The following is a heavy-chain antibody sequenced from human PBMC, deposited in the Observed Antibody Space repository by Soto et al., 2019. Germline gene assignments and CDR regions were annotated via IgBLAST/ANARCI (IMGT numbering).Heavy chain of an antibody. CDR2: MNPNSGDT. D-gene: IGHD4-17*01. V-gene: IGHV1-8*01. J-gene: IGHJ4*01. Sequence: VQLVQSGAEVKKPGASVKVSCKASGYTFTSSDINWVRQATGQGLEWMGWMNPNSGDTGYAQNFQGRVTMTRNTSISTAYLELNSLRSGDTAVYFCARGYYGDFDYWGHGTLVTVSS. CDR3: ARGYYGDFDY. CDR1: GYTFTSSD.